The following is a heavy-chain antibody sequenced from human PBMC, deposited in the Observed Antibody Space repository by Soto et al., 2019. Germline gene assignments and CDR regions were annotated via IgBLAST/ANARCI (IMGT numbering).Heavy chain of an antibody. Sequence: QPPGKGLEWIGEINHSGSTNYNPSLKSRVTISVDTSKNQFSLKLSSVTAADTAVYYCARGWLQGAVSDYWGQGTLVTVSS. J-gene: IGHJ4*02. CDR2: INHSGST. D-gene: IGHD5-12*01. CDR3: ARGWLQGAVSDY. V-gene: IGHV4-34*01.